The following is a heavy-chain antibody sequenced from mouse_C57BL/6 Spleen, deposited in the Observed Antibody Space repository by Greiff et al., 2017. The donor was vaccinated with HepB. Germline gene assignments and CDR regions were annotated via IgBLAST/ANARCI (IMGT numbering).Heavy chain of an antibody. CDR1: GYAFSSSW. Sequence: VQLQQSGPELVKPGASVKISCKASGYAFSSSWMNWVKQRPGKGLEWIGRIYPGDGDTNYNGKFKGKATLTADKSSSTAYMQLSSLTSADSAVYFCASRGPAWFAYWGQGTLVTVSA. D-gene: IGHD3-1*01. CDR3: ASRGPAWFAY. J-gene: IGHJ3*01. V-gene: IGHV1-82*01. CDR2: IYPGDGDT.